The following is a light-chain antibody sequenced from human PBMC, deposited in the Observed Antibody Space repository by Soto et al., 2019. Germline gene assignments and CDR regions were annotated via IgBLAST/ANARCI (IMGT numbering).Light chain of an antibody. V-gene: IGLV2-14*01. CDR3: SSFTSKSTLI. J-gene: IGLJ2*01. Sequence: QSALTQPASVSGSPGQSITISCAGTMRDVGAYNLVSWYQQHPGRVPQLIIYEVRNRPSGISFRFSGSKSGNTASLTISGRQAEDEADYYCSSFTSKSTLIFGGGTKLAVL. CDR2: EVR. CDR1: MRDVGAYNL.